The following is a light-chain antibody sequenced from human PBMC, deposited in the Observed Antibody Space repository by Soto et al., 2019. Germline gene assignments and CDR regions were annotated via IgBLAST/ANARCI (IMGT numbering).Light chain of an antibody. V-gene: IGKV3-15*01. Sequence: EIVMTQSPATLSVSPGERATLSCRASQSVSSNLAWYQQKPGQTPRLLIYDASSRATGIPSRFSCSGSGTDFTLTLSSLQSEDFAVYYCQQYNNWPLTFGGGTNVEIK. CDR3: QQYNNWPLT. CDR2: DAS. CDR1: QSVSSN. J-gene: IGKJ4*01.